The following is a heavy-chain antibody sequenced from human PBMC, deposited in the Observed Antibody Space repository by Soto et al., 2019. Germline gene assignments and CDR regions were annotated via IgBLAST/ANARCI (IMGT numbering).Heavy chain of an antibody. Sequence: QVQLVESVGGVVQPGTSMRLSCVASGFRFRAYGMHWVRQTPGKGLDLAAGISGDGSHIVYTDSVKGRLTISRDNSNRKLYLQMNSLRVEDTAMYYCATMVLAVSTGWYGFNYLGKGTLVNVSS. V-gene: IGHV3-30*03. J-gene: IGHJ4*02. D-gene: IGHD6-19*01. CDR2: ISGDGSHI. CDR3: ATMVLAVSTGWYGFNY. CDR1: GFRFRAYG.